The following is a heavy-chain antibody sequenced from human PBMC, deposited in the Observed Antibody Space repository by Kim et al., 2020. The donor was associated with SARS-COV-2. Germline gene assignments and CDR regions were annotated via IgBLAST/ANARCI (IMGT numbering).Heavy chain of an antibody. CDR3: SRGAEGGSSCDGYYYIDV. J-gene: IGHJ6*03. Sequence: GGSLRLSCAASGFTFSSDAMSWVRQAPGKGLEWVAGIRSSAGGTYYAYSAQGRCTITRDNAKNKLSLQMNRQRVETTAAADCSRGAEGGSSCDGYYYIDV. D-gene: IGHD6-19*01. CDR1: GFTFSSDA. CDR2: IRSSAGGT. V-gene: IGHV3-23*01.